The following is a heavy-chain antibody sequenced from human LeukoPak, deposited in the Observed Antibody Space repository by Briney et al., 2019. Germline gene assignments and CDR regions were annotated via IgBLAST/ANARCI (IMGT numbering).Heavy chain of an antibody. CDR3: AKDIGNYYGSGSSTHFDY. Sequence: GGSLRLSCAASGFTFSIHGMNWVRQAPGKGLEWVSGISPGADITYYAESVKGRFTISRDNSKNTLYLQMNSLRAEDTALYYCAKDIGNYYGSGSSTHFDYWGQGTLVTVSS. J-gene: IGHJ4*02. V-gene: IGHV3-23*01. D-gene: IGHD3-10*01. CDR1: GFTFSIHG. CDR2: ISPGADIT.